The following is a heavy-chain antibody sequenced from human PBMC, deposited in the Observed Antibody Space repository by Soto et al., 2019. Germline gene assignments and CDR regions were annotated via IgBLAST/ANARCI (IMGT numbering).Heavy chain of an antibody. Sequence: SETLSLTCTVSGGSISSYYWSWIRQPPGKGLEWIGYIYYSGSTNYNPSLKSRVTISVDTSKNQFSLKLSSVTAADTAVYYCARRRRTSFLFDYWGQGTLVTAPQ. CDR1: GGSISSYY. J-gene: IGHJ4*02. CDR3: ARRRRTSFLFDY. CDR2: IYYSGST. V-gene: IGHV4-59*08. D-gene: IGHD2-2*01.